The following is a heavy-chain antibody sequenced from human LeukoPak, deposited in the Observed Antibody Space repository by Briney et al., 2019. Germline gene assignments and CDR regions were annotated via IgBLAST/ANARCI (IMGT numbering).Heavy chain of an antibody. Sequence: ASVKVSCKASGYTFTNYYIHWVRQAPGQGLECMGIINPSGGSTSYAQKFQGRVTMTRDTSISTAYMELSRLRSDDTAVYYCARGVTGIYYYYYMDVWGKGTTVTVSS. V-gene: IGHV1-46*01. CDR2: INPSGGST. D-gene: IGHD3-10*01. J-gene: IGHJ6*03. CDR1: GYTFTNYY. CDR3: ARGVTGIYYYYYMDV.